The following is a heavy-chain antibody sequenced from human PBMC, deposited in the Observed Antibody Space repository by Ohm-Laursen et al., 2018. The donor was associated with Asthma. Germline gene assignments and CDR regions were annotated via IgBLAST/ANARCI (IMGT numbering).Heavy chain of an antibody. Sequence: GSLRLSCAASGFTFSDYAMHWVRQAPGKGLEYVSSIFSNGGYSHYADSVKGRFIISRDNSKNTLHLRLGSLRPDDTAVYYCARGHRSSWFDAFDVWGHGTVVTVSS. CDR3: ARGHRSSWFDAFDV. D-gene: IGHD6-13*01. CDR1: GFTFSDYA. J-gene: IGHJ3*01. V-gene: IGHV3-64*02. CDR2: IFSNGGYS.